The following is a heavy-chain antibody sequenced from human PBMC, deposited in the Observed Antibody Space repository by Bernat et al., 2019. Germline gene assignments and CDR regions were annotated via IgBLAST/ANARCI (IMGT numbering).Heavy chain of an antibody. Sequence: QVQLVESGGGVVQPGRSLRLSCAASGFTFSSYGMHWVRQAPGKGLEWVAVISYDGSNKYYADPVKGRFTISRDNSKNTLYLQMNSLRAEDTAVYYCAKDQGDYGDYFFDYWGQGTLVTVSS. V-gene: IGHV3-30*18. CDR2: ISYDGSNK. D-gene: IGHD4-17*01. CDR3: AKDQGDYGDYFFDY. J-gene: IGHJ4*02. CDR1: GFTFSSYG.